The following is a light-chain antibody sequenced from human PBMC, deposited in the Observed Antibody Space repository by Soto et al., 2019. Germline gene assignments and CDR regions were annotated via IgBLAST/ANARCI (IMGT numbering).Light chain of an antibody. CDR1: SSDVGGYNY. V-gene: IGLV2-14*01. CDR3: SSYTSSSTLVV. CDR2: DVR. J-gene: IGLJ2*01. Sequence: QSPLTQPASVSGSPGQSITISCTGTSSDVGGYNYVSWYQQHPGKAPKLMIYDVRIRPSGVSNRFSGSKSGNTASLTIAGLQAEEGADYCCSSYTSSSTLVVFGGGTKLTVL.